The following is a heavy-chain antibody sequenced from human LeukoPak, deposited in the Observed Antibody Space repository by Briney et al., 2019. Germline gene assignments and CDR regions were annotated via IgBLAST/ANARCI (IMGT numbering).Heavy chain of an antibody. D-gene: IGHD2-8*01. CDR1: GYSFTNYW. CDR2: IHPGDSDT. CDR3: ARDGLTDY. V-gene: IGHV5-51*01. J-gene: IGHJ4*02. Sequence: KRGESLKISCKASGYSFTNYWIAWVRQMPGKGLEWMGIIHPGDSDTIYSPSFQGQVSISVDKSVRTAYLQWTSLKASDTAMYHCARDGLTDYWGQGTLVTVSS.